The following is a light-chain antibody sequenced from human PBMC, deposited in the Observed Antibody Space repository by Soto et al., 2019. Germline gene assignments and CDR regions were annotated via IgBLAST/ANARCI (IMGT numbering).Light chain of an antibody. V-gene: IGKV3-15*01. CDR1: QSVSSN. Sequence: DIAMTQSPSTLSVSPGERATLSCRASQSVSSNLAWYQQKPGQAPRLLIYGASTRATGFPARFSASGSGTEFTLTISSLQSEDFAVYYCQQYNNLPLTFGGGTKVDI. CDR3: QQYNNLPLT. J-gene: IGKJ4*01. CDR2: GAS.